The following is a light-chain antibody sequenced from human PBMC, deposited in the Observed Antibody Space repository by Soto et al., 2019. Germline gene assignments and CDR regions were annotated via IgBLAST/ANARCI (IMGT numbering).Light chain of an antibody. CDR3: QVSGRSARYT. CDR1: QSVSSSY. V-gene: IGKV3-20*01. CDR2: GAS. Sequence: EIVLTQSPGTLSLSPGERATLSCRASQSVSSSYLAWYQQKPGQAPRLLIYGASSRPTGIPDRFRGGGSGTDCSLAISRPEPEDFAVYYCQVSGRSARYTFGQGTRVEIK. J-gene: IGKJ2*01.